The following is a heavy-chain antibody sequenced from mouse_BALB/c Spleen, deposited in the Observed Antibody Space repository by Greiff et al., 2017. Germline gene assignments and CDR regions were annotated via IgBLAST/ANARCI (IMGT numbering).Heavy chain of an antibody. CDR1: GFTFSSFG. CDR2: ISSGSSTI. J-gene: IGHJ1*01. CDR3: ARGGLGSSHWYFDV. V-gene: IGHV5-17*02. D-gene: IGHD1-1*01. Sequence: DVQLVESGGGLVQPGGSRKLSCAASGFTFSSFGMHWVRQAPEKGLEWVAYISSGSSTIYYADTVKGRFTISRDNPKNTLFLQMTSLRSEDTAMYYCARGGLGSSHWYFDVWGAGTTVTVSS.